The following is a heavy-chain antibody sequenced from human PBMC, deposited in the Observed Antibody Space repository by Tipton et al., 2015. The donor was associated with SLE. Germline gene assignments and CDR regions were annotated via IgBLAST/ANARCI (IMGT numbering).Heavy chain of an antibody. Sequence: QLVQSGAEVKKPGASVKASCKASGYTFTSYGISWVRQAPGQGLEWVGWISTYNGNTNYAQSLQGRVTLTTDTSTGTVYMELRSLRSDATAVYYCSRDPVYTASDLATFYCCCQGSQFTVSS. CDR1: GYTFTSYG. CDR3: SRDPVYTASDLATFYC. CDR2: ISTYNGNT. D-gene: IGHD5-12*01. J-gene: IGHJ4*02. V-gene: IGHV1-18*01.